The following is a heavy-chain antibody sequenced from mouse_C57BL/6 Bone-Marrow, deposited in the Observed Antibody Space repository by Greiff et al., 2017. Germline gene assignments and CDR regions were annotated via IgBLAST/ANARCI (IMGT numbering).Heavy chain of an antibody. CDR1: GYTFTSYG. CDR2: IYPRSGNT. CDR3: ARSPRITTVVAPCWYFDV. V-gene: IGHV1-81*01. Sequence: QVQLQQSGAELARPGASVKLSCKASGYTFTSYGISWVKQRTGQGLEWIGEIYPRSGNTYYNEKFKGKATLTADKSSSTAYMELRSLTSEDTAVXFCARSPRITTVVAPCWYFDVWGTGTTVTVSS. J-gene: IGHJ1*03. D-gene: IGHD1-1*01.